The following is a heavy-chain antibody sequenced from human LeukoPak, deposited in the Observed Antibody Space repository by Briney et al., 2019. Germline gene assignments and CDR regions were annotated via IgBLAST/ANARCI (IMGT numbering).Heavy chain of an antibody. CDR2: ISGSGSGGST. D-gene: IGHD1-26*01. V-gene: IGHV3-23*01. J-gene: IGHJ4*02. CDR1: GFTFSSSA. Sequence: GGSLRLSCAASGFTFSSSAMSWVRQAPGKGLEWVSSISGSGSGGSTYYADSVKGRFTISRDKSKNTLYLQMNSLRAEDTAVYYCAKGDTTWELPHDYWGQGTLVTVSS. CDR3: AKGDTTWELPHDY.